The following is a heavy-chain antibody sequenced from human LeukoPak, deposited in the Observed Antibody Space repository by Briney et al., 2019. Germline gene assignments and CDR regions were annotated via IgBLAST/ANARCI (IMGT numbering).Heavy chain of an antibody. CDR3: ARGPDYVWGSYRPYFDY. CDR2: MYYSGST. J-gene: IGHJ4*02. CDR1: GGSISSDY. Sequence: PSETLSLTCSVSGGSISSDYWSWMRQPPGKGLEWIGYMYYSGSTIYNPSLKSRVTISVDTSKNQFSLKLSSVTAADTAVYYCARGPDYVWGSYRPYFDYWGQGALVTVSS. V-gene: IGHV4-59*01. D-gene: IGHD3-16*02.